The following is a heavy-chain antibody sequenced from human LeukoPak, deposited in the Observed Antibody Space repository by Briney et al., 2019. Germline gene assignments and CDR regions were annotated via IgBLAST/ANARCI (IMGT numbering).Heavy chain of an antibody. J-gene: IGHJ2*01. CDR1: GFAFSSYA. Sequence: PGGSLRVSCAASGFAFSSYAMSWVRQAPGKRLEWVSAISGSGGSTYYADSVKGRFTISRDNSKNTLYLQMNSLRAEDTAVYYCAKKALELRDFDLWGRGTLVTVSS. V-gene: IGHV3-23*01. CDR3: AKKALELRDFDL. D-gene: IGHD1-26*01. CDR2: ISGSGGST.